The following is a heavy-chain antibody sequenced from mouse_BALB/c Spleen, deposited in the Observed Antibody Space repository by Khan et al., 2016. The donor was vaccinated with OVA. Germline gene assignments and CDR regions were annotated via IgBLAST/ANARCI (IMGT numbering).Heavy chain of an antibody. CDR3: GRAYYRFDDYYAMDY. Sequence: QVRLQQSGPGLVAPSQSLSITCTVSGFSLSRYNIYWVRQPPGKGLEWLGVIWGGGGTDYNSTLKSRLSIRKDNSKSQVLLKMNSLQTDDTAIYYCGRAYYRFDDYYAMDYWGQGTSVTVSS. V-gene: IGHV2-6-4*01. J-gene: IGHJ4*01. CDR2: IWGGGGT. D-gene: IGHD2-14*01. CDR1: GFSLSRYN.